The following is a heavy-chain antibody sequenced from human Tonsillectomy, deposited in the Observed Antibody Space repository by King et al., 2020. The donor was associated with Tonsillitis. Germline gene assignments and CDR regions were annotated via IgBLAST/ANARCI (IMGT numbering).Heavy chain of an antibody. J-gene: IGHJ5*02. CDR3: ARWARCGQWLVNWFDP. D-gene: IGHD6-19*01. CDR1: GGSFSGYY. CDR2: INHSGST. V-gene: IGHV4-34*01. Sequence: VQLQQWGAGLLKPSETLSLTCAVYGGSFSGYYWSWIRQPPGKGLEWIGEINHSGSTNYNPSLKSRVTISVDTSKNQFSLKLSSVTAADTAVYYCARWARCGQWLVNWFDPWGQGTLVTVSS.